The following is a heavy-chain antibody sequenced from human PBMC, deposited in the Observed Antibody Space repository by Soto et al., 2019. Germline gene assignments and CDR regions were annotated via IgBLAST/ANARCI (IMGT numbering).Heavy chain of an antibody. CDR2: IYWDDDK. CDR3: AHREYDYVWGSYRSPYFDQ. D-gene: IGHD3-16*02. Sequence: QITLKESGPTLVKPTQTLTLTCTFSGFSLSTSGVGVGWIRQPPGNALEWLALIYWDDDKPYSSSLKSRHTTAKDTSKNQLVLRVTNTDHVDTATYNSAHREYDYVWGSYRSPYFDQWCEGTMVTVS. V-gene: IGHV2-5*02. J-gene: IGHJ4*02. CDR1: GFSLSTSGVG.